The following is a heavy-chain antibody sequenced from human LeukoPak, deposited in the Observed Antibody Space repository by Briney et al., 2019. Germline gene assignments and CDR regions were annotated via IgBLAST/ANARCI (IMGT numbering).Heavy chain of an antibody. CDR1: RGSFSGYY. CDR3: ARMGSGYYPDY. CDR2: INHSGTT. Sequence: SETLSLTCAVYRGSFSGYYWSWIRQPPGKGLEWIGEINHSGTTNYNPSLKSRVTISVDTSKNQFSLKLSSVTAADTAVYYCARMGSGYYPDYWGQGTLVTVSS. J-gene: IGHJ4*02. V-gene: IGHV4-34*01. D-gene: IGHD3-22*01.